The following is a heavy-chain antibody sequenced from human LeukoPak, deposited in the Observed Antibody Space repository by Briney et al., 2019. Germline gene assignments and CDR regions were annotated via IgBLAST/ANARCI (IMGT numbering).Heavy chain of an antibody. V-gene: IGHV2-5*01. Sequence: SGPTLVKPTQTLTLTCTFSGFSLSTSGVGVGWIRQPPGKALEWLALIYWNDDKRYSPSLKSRLTITKDTSKNQVVLTMTNMDPVNTAKYYCANNQIFLAAAGLFSNWGQETLVTVSS. CDR3: ANNQIFLAAAGLFSN. J-gene: IGHJ4*02. CDR2: IYWNDDK. CDR1: GFSLSTSGVG. D-gene: IGHD6-13*01.